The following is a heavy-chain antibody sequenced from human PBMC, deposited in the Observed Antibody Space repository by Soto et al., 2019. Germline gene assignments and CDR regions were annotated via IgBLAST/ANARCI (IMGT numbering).Heavy chain of an antibody. CDR2: IYHSGST. CDR3: ARALDGVKFDY. Sequence: SETLSLTCAVSGGSISSGGYSWSWIRQPPGKGLEWIGYIYHSGSTYYNPSLKSRVTISVDRSKNQFSLKLSSVTAADTAVYYCARALDGVKFDYWGQGTLVTVSS. V-gene: IGHV4-30-2*01. D-gene: IGHD6-6*01. CDR1: GGSISSGGYS. J-gene: IGHJ4*02.